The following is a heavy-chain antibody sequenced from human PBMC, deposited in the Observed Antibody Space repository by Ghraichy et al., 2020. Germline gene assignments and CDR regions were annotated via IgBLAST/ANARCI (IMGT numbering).Heavy chain of an antibody. D-gene: IGHD5-24*01. V-gene: IGHV3-74*01. CDR3: VRDRDGYNF. CDR1: GFTCSSYL. CDR2: IERDGSSA. Sequence: GGSLRLSCAASGFTCSSYLMHWVRQVPGKGLVWVSRIERDGSSASYADSAKGRFTISRDNAKQTLYLQMNSLRAEDTAVYYCVRDRDGYNFWGQGTLVTVSS. J-gene: IGHJ4*02.